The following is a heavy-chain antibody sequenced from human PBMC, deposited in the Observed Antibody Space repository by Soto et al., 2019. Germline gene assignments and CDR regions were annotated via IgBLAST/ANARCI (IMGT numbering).Heavy chain of an antibody. CDR2: IYYSGST. D-gene: IGHD3-9*01. Sequence: SETLSLTCTVSGGSISSGGYYWSWIRQHPGKGLEWIGYIYYSGSTYYNPSLKSRVTISVDTSKNQFSLKLSSVTAADTAVYYCARVHSLRYFDWLSPSRLAYYFDYWGQGTLVTV. CDR3: ARVHSLRYFDWLSPSRLAYYFDY. J-gene: IGHJ4*02. V-gene: IGHV4-31*03. CDR1: GGSISSGGYY.